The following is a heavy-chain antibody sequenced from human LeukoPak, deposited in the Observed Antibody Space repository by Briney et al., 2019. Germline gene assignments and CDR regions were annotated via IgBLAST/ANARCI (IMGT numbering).Heavy chain of an antibody. CDR3: ANVGYCSSTSCYPPYYFDY. D-gene: IGHD2-2*01. V-gene: IGHV1-46*01. Sequence: ASVKVSCKASGYTFTSYYMHWVRQAPGQGLEWMGIINPSGGSTSYAQKFQGRVTMTRDTSTSTVYMELSSLRSEDTAVYYCANVGYCSSTSCYPPYYFDYWGQGTLVTVSS. J-gene: IGHJ4*02. CDR1: GYTFTSYY. CDR2: INPSGGST.